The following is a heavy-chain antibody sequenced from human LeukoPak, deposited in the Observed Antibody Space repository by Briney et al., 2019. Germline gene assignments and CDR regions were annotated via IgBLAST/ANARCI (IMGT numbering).Heavy chain of an antibody. CDR3: ASLHSSSWYMFDY. Sequence: GGSLRLSCEVFGFTVSSNYMSWVRQAPGKGLEWVSLIYSGGGTHYADSVKGRFTISRDNSKNTLYLQMNSLRAEDTAVYYCASLHSSSWYMFDYWGQGTLVTVSS. CDR1: GFTVSSNY. D-gene: IGHD6-13*01. CDR2: IYSGGGT. J-gene: IGHJ4*02. V-gene: IGHV3-66*01.